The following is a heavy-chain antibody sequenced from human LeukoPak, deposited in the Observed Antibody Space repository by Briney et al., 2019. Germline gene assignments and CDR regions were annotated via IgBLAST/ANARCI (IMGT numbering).Heavy chain of an antibody. CDR2: MNPNSGNT. Sequence: ASVKVSCKASGYTFTSYDINWVRQATGQGLEWMGWMNPNSGNTGYAQKFQGRVTMTRNTSISTAYMELSNLRSEDTAVYYCARVLLREQWLAPAFDIWGQGTMVTVSS. V-gene: IGHV1-8*01. CDR1: GYTFTSYD. D-gene: IGHD6-19*01. J-gene: IGHJ3*02. CDR3: ARVLLREQWLAPAFDI.